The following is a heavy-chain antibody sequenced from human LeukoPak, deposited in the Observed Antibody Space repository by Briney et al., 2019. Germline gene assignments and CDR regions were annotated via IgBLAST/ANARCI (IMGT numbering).Heavy chain of an antibody. CDR3: ARRSGNWYYFDY. J-gene: IGHJ4*02. CDR1: GYTFTSYG. Sequence: ASVKVSCKASGYTFTSYGISWVRQAPGQGLEWMGGITTYNGDSNYAQNLQGRVTMTTDTSTTTAYMELRSLRSDDTAVYYCARRSGNWYYFDYWGQGTLVTVSS. V-gene: IGHV1-18*01. D-gene: IGHD6-13*01. CDR2: ITTYNGDS.